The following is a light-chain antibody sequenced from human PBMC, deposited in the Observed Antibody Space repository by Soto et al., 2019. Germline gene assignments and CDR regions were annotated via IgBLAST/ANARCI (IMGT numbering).Light chain of an antibody. CDR2: GAS. J-gene: IGKJ2*01. Sequence: EIVMTQSPATLSVSPGERATLSCRASQSVSSNLAWYQQKPGQAPRLLIYGASTRATGIPARFSGSGSGTEFTLTISRLLSEDFAVYYCQQYNNWSQTFGQGTKLEIK. V-gene: IGKV3-15*01. CDR3: QQYNNWSQT. CDR1: QSVSSN.